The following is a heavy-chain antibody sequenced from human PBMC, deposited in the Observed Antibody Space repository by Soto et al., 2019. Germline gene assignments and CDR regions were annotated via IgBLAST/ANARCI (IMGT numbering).Heavy chain of an antibody. CDR3: ARDSSSCSGHQDYFAY. CDR1: GFIFNNYA. J-gene: IGHJ4*02. CDR2: IRTKTNSYLT. Sequence: PGGSLRLSCSASGFIFNNYAMSWVRQAPGKGLEWIGRIRTKTNSYLTEYAASVKGRFTISRDDSTSSLYLQLNSLKTEDTAVYYCARDSSSCSGHQDYFAYWGQGALVTVSS. D-gene: IGHD2-15*01. V-gene: IGHV3-72*01.